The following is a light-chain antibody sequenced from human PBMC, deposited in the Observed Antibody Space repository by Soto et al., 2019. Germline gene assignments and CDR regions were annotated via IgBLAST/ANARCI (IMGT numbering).Light chain of an antibody. CDR1: SSDVGGYNY. J-gene: IGLJ1*01. CDR2: EVS. CDR3: SSYAGSNNWGV. V-gene: IGLV2-8*01. Sequence: QSVLTQPPSASGSSGQSVTISCTGTSSDVGGYNYVSWYQQHPGKAPKLMIYEVSKRPSGVPDRFSGSKSGNTASLTVSGLQAEDEADYYCSSYAGSNNWGVFGTGTKVTVL.